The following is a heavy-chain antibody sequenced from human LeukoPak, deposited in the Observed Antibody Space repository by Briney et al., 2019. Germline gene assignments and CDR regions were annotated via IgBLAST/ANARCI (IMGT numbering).Heavy chain of an antibody. Sequence: GGSLRLSCAASGFTFSSYGMHWVRQAPGKGLEWVAVISYDGSNKYYADSVKGRFTISRDSSKNTLYLQMNSLRAEDTAVYYCATLVGYWGQGTLVTVSS. V-gene: IGHV3-30*03. J-gene: IGHJ4*02. CDR3: ATLVGY. D-gene: IGHD2-15*01. CDR1: GFTFSSYG. CDR2: ISYDGSNK.